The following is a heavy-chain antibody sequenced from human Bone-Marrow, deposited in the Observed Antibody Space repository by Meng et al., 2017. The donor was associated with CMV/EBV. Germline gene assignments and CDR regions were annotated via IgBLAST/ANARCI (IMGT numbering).Heavy chain of an antibody. CDR1: GGSISSSSYY. CDR2: IYYSGST. CDR3: AIVVAIANWFDP. J-gene: IGHJ5*02. V-gene: IGHV4-39*07. Sequence: SETLSLTCTVSGGSISSSSYYWGWIRQPPGKGLEWIGSIYYSGSTYYNPSLKSRVTISVDTSKNQFSLKLSSVTAADTAVYYCAIVVAIANWFDPWGQGTLVTASS. D-gene: IGHD5-12*01.